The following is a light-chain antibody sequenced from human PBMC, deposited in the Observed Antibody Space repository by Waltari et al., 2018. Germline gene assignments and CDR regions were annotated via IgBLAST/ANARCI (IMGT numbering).Light chain of an antibody. CDR3: QQYGSSPLT. V-gene: IGKV3-20*01. Sequence: EIVLTQSPGTLSLSPWERATLSCRASQSGTSNYLAWYQQKPGQAPRLLMYTASSRASGIPDRFSGSGSGTDFTLTISRLEPEDFAVYYCQQYGSSPLTFGGGTKVEIK. CDR1: QSGTSNY. CDR2: TAS. J-gene: IGKJ4*01.